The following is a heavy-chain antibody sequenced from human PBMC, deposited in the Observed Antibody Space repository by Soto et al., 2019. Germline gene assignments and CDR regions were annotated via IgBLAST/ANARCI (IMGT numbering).Heavy chain of an antibody. CDR2: INGDGSST. CDR1: GFTFSSYW. J-gene: IGHJ4*02. V-gene: IGHV3-74*01. CDR3: AREQTGGSFDY. D-gene: IGHD1-26*01. Sequence: EVQLVESGGGLVQPGGSLRLSCVASGFTFSSYWMHWVRQAPGKGLVWVSRINGDGSSTTYADSVKGRFTISKDNAKNTLYLQMNSLRAEDTAVYYCAREQTGGSFDYWGQGTLVAVSS.